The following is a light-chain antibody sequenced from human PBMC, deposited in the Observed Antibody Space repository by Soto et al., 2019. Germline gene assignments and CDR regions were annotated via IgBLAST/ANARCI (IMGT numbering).Light chain of an antibody. CDR1: QSIDSW. CDR2: DAS. V-gene: IGKV1-39*01. CDR3: QQTYSTPPT. J-gene: IGKJ1*01. Sequence: DIQITQSPSSLSSCLWDIATITCRASQSIDSWLAWYQQKPGKAPKLLMYDASSLESGVSSRFSGSGSGTDFTLTISSLQPEDFATYYCQQTYSTPPTFGQGTKVDIK.